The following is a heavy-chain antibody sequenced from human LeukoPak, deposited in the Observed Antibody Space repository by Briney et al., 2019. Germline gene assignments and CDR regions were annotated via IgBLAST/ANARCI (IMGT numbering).Heavy chain of an antibody. CDR1: GYTFTGYY. D-gene: IGHD3-9*01. V-gene: IGHV1-2*02. CDR2: INPNSGGT. J-gene: IGHJ4*02. CDR3: ARVNYDILTGYSNLYFDY. Sequence: GASVKVSCKASGYTFTGYYMHWVRQAPGQGLEWMGWINPNSGGTNYAQKFQGRVTMTRDTSISTAYMELSRLRSDDTAVYYCARVNYDILTGYSNLYFDYWGQGTLVTVSS.